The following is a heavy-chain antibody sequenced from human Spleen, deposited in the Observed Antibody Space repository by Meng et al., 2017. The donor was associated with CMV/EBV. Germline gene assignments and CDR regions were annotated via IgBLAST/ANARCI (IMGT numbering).Heavy chain of an antibody. V-gene: IGHV3-66*02. CDR1: GFTVSSNY. D-gene: IGHD1-26*01. J-gene: IGHJ4*02. CDR2: IHSGGST. CDR3: ACRSGSYPTYYFDY. Sequence: GESLKISCAASGFTVSSNYMSWVRQAPGKGLEWVSVIHSGGSTYYADSVKGRFTISRDNSKNTLYLQMNSLRAEDTAVYYCACRSGSYPTYYFDYWGQGTLVTVSS.